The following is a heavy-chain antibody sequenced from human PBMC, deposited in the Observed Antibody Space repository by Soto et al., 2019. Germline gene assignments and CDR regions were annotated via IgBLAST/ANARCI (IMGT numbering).Heavy chain of an antibody. D-gene: IGHD3-16*02. CDR1: GYTLTSYA. J-gene: IGHJ3*02. V-gene: IGHV1-3*01. CDR3: ARDRYTQALRAFDI. CDR2: INAGNGNT. Sequence: ASVKVSCTASGYTLTSYAMHWVRQAPGQRLEWMGWINAGNGNTKYSQKFQGRVTITRDTSASTAYMELSSLRSEDTAVYYCARDRYTQALRAFDIWGQGTMVTV.